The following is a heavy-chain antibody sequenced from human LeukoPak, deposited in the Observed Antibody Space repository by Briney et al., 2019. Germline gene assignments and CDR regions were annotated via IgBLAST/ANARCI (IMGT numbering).Heavy chain of an antibody. CDR3: ARLWFGELLYSFGNDY. CDR2: IRYDGSNK. CDR1: GFTFSSYG. Sequence: GGSLRLSCAASGFTFSSYGMHWVCQAPGKGLEWVAFIRYDGSNKYYADSVKGRFTISRDNSKNTLYLQMNSLRAEDTAVYYCARLWFGELLYSFGNDYWGQGTLVTVSS. J-gene: IGHJ4*02. V-gene: IGHV3-30*02. D-gene: IGHD3-10*01.